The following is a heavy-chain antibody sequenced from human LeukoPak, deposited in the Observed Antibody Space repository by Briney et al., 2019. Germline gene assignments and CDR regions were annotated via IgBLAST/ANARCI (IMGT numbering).Heavy chain of an antibody. CDR1: GVSISSYS. Sequence: SETLSLTCTVSGVSISSYSWSWIRQPAGKGLDWIGRIYTSGSTNYNPSLKSRVTMSVDTSKNQFSLKLSSVTAADTAVYYCARDPKGDSPFDYWGQGTLVTVSS. CDR2: IYTSGST. V-gene: IGHV4-4*07. CDR3: ARDPKGDSPFDY. J-gene: IGHJ4*02. D-gene: IGHD2-21*02.